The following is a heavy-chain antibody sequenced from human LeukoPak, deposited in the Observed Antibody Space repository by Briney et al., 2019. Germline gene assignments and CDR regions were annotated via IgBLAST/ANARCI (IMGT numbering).Heavy chain of an antibody. CDR3: AGTDLGYCSSTSCYTGRRFDY. V-gene: IGHV4-34*01. CDR2: INHSGST. Sequence: SETLSLTCAVYGGSFSGYYWSWIRQPPGKGLEWIGEINHSGSTNYNPSLKSRVTISVDTSKNQFSLKLSSVTAADTAVYYCAGTDLGYCSSTSCYTGRRFDYWGQGTLVTVSS. CDR1: GGSFSGYY. D-gene: IGHD2-2*02. J-gene: IGHJ4*02.